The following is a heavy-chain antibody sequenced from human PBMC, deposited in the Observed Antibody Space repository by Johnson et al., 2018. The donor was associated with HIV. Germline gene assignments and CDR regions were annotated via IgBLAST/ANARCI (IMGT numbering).Heavy chain of an antibody. J-gene: IGHJ3*02. CDR3: ARGGYCGGDCYDGVAFDI. CDR1: GFTFSSYW. CDR2: IKQDGSEK. Sequence: EMQLVESGGGLVQPGGSLRLSCAASGFTFSSYWMSWVRQAPGKGLEWVANIKQDGSEKYYVDSVKGRFTISRDNAKNSLYLQMNSLRAEDTAVYYCARGGYCGGDCYDGVAFDIWGQGTMVTVSS. V-gene: IGHV3-7*01. D-gene: IGHD2-21*02.